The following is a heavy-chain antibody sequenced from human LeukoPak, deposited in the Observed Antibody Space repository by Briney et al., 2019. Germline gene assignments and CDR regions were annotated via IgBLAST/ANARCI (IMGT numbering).Heavy chain of an antibody. V-gene: IGHV4-34*01. CDR3: ARGLGGYFPFDY. Sequence: SETLSLTCAVYGGSFSGYYWSWIRQPPGKGLEWIGEINHSGSTNYNPSLKSRVTISVDTSKNQFSLNLSSVTAADTAVYYCARGLGGYFPFDYWGQGTLVTVSS. J-gene: IGHJ4*02. CDR1: GGSFSGYY. D-gene: IGHD5-12*01. CDR2: INHSGST.